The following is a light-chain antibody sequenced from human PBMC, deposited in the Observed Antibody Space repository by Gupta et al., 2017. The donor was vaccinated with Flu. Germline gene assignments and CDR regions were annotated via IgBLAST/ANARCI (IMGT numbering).Light chain of an antibody. CDR3: QHYNSSPYT. Sequence: PSTLSASVGDRVTITCRASQSISTWLAWYQQKPGKAPKLLIYKASTLASGVPSRFSGSGSGTEFTLTISSLQPDDFAAYYCQHYNSSPYTFGQGTKLEIK. V-gene: IGKV1-5*03. CDR2: KAS. CDR1: QSISTW. J-gene: IGKJ2*01.